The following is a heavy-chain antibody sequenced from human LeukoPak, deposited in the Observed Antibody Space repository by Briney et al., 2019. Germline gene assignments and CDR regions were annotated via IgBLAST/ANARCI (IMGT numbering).Heavy chain of an antibody. CDR2: INSDGSST. J-gene: IGHJ5*02. V-gene: IGHV3-74*01. CDR3: ARGYGSGSYGPNWFDP. D-gene: IGHD3-10*01. CDR1: GFTFSSYW. Sequence: GGSLRLSCAASGFTFSSYWMHWVRQAPGKGLVWVSRINSDGSSTTYADSVEGRFTISRDNAKNTFYLQMSSLRAEDTAVYYCARGYGSGSYGPNWFDPWGQGTLVTVSS.